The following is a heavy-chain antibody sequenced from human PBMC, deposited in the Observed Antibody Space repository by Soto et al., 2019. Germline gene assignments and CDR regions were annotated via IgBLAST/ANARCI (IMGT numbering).Heavy chain of an antibody. D-gene: IGHD6-13*01. CDR3: PIDLDGSAAGPSKFYGMDV. V-gene: IGHV3-23*01. Sequence: EVQLLECGGGLVQPGGSLRLSCAASGFTFSSYAMSWVRQAPGKGLEWVSFISGSGDSTYYADSVRGRFTISRDNSKNTLFLQMNSLRAEDTAVYYCPIDLDGSAAGPSKFYGMDVWGQGTTVTVSS. J-gene: IGHJ6*02. CDR2: ISGSGDST. CDR1: GFTFSSYA.